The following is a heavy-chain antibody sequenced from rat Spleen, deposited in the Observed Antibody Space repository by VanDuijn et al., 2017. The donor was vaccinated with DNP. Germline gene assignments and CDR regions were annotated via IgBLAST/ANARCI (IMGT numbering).Heavy chain of an antibody. CDR1: GFSLTSYT. Sequence: QVQLKESGPGLLQPSQTLSLTCSVSGFSLTSYTVIWVRQPPGKGLEWIAAIWSGGSTDYNSALKSRLSISRDTSKSQVFLKMTSLQPEDTAIYFCTRVVVGGGFAYWGKGTLVTVS. CDR3: TRVVVGGGFAY. J-gene: IGHJ3*01. V-gene: IGHV2-15*01. CDR2: IWSGGST. D-gene: IGHD1-12*02.